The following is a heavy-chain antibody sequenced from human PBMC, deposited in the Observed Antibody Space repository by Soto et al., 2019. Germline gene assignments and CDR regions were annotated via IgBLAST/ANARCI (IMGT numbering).Heavy chain of an antibody. CDR1: GGTFSSYT. J-gene: IGHJ5*02. CDR2: IIPILGIA. V-gene: IGHV1-69*08. Sequence: QVQLVQSGAEVKKPGSSVKVSCKASGGTFSSYTISWVRQAPGQGREWMGRIIPILGIANYAQKFQGRVTITAEKSTGTAYMELSSLRSEDTAVYYCARDFSDTAMEWFAPWGQGTVVTVSS. D-gene: IGHD5-18*01. CDR3: ARDFSDTAMEWFAP.